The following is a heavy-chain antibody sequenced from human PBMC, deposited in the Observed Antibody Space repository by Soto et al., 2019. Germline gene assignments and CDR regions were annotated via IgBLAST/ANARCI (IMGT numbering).Heavy chain of an antibody. CDR3: SRRASR. CDR2: IHPTGQPI. D-gene: IGHD1-26*01. J-gene: IGHJ3*01. CDR1: GFTFSSSE. V-gene: IGHV3-48*03. Sequence: EVQLVESGGGLVQPGGSLRLSCAVSGFTFSSSEMYWVRQAPGKGLEWISYIHPTGQPIFYADSVKGRFTISRDNANISLVLQMNSRRAEDTAVYYCSRRASRWGQGTMVTVSS.